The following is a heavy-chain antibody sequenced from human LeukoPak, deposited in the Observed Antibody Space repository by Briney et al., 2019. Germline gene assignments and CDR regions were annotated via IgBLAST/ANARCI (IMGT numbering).Heavy chain of an antibody. CDR1: GFAFNSQT. Sequence: GGSLRLSCAASGFAFNSQTMSWVRQAPGKVLEWVASIKEDEIEIHYVDSVKGRFTISRDNAKDSLYLQMNRLRVEDTAVYYCARGGFRHFDPWGQGTLVTVSS. V-gene: IGHV3-7*01. CDR2: IKEDEIEI. CDR3: ARGGFRHFDP. J-gene: IGHJ5*02. D-gene: IGHD3-22*01.